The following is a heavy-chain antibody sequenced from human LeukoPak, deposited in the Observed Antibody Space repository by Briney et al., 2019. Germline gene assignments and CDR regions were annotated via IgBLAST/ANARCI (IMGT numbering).Heavy chain of an antibody. CDR2: IIPIFGTA. D-gene: IGHD6-19*01. Sequence: SVKVSCKASGGTFSSYAISWVRQAPGQGLEWMGRIIPIFGTANYAQKFQGRVTITTDESTRTAYMELSSLRSGDTAVYYCARGGSGWYDYWGQGTLVTVTS. CDR1: GGTFSSYA. V-gene: IGHV1-69*05. J-gene: IGHJ4*02. CDR3: ARGGSGWYDY.